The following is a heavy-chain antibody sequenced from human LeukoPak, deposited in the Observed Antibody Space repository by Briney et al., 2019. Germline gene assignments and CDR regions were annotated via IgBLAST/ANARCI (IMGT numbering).Heavy chain of an antibody. CDR1: GFTFSSYS. CDR2: ISSSSSYI. D-gene: IGHD2/OR15-2a*01. Sequence: GGSLTLSCAASGFTFSSYSMNWVRQAPGKGLEWVSSISSSSSYIYYADSVKGRFTISRDNAKNSLYLQMNSLRAEDTAVYYCARGFLVLHDIDYWGQGTLVTVSS. V-gene: IGHV3-21*01. CDR3: ARGFLVLHDIDY. J-gene: IGHJ4*02.